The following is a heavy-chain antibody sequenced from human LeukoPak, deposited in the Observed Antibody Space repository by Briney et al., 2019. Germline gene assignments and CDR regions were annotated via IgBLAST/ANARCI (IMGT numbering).Heavy chain of an antibody. Sequence: PSETLSLTCTVSGGSISTYYWSWIRQPPGKGLECIGYIYYSGSTTYNPSLKSRVTISVDTSKNQFSLKLSSVTAADTAVYYCARQGYIVVVPAAIGAFDIWGQGTMVTVSS. CDR2: IYYSGST. CDR3: ARQGYIVVVPAAIGAFDI. CDR1: GGSISTYY. V-gene: IGHV4-59*08. J-gene: IGHJ3*02. D-gene: IGHD2-2*01.